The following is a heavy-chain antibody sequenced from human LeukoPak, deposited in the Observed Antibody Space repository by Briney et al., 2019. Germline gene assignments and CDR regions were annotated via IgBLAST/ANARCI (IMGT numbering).Heavy chain of an antibody. Sequence: PGASLRLSCAASGFTFNNYAMTWVRRAPGKGLQWVSTISDSGGTTYYTDSMKGRFTISRDNSKNTLYLQVNSLRAEDTAVYYCAKLISTSCYMPIDVWGQGTTVTVSS. D-gene: IGHD2-2*01. CDR3: AKLISTSCYMPIDV. J-gene: IGHJ6*02. V-gene: IGHV3-23*01. CDR2: ISDSGGTT. CDR1: GFTFNNYA.